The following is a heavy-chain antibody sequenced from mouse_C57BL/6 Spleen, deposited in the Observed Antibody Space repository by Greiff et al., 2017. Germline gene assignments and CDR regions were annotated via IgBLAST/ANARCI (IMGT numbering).Heavy chain of an antibody. CDR3: AIASPFTFGYFDV. V-gene: IGHV14-2*01. CDR1: GFNIKDYY. Sequence: VQLQQSGAELVKPGASVKLSCTASGFNIKDYYMHWVKQRTEQGLEWIGRIDPEDGETKYAPKFQGKATITADTSANTAYLQLSSLTSEDTAVYYCAIASPFTFGYFDVWGTGTTVTVSS. J-gene: IGHJ1*03. D-gene: IGHD6-1*01. CDR2: IDPEDGET.